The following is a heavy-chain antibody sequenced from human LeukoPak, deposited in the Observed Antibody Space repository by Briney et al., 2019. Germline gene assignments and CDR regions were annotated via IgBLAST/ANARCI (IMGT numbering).Heavy chain of an antibody. V-gene: IGHV5-51*01. CDR1: GYTFTTYW. CDR2: IY. J-gene: IGHJ3*02. CDR3: I. Sequence: GESLKISCKGSGYTFTTYWIGWVRQMPGKGLEWMGIIYRYSPSFQGQVTISADKSISTAYLQWSNLKASDTAMSFDIWGQGTIVTVSS.